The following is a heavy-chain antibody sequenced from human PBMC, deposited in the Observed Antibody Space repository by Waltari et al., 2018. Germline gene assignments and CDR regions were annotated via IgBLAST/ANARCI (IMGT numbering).Heavy chain of an antibody. V-gene: IGHV3-64*01. CDR1: GFTFIRFA. D-gene: IGHD3-9*01. J-gene: IGHJ3*02. CDR3: ARVGPLTGYYWDAFDI. Sequence: EVQLVESGGGLVHPGGSLRLSCAASGFTFIRFALPWVRRAPGKGLEYVSAISSNGGSTYYANSVKGRFTISRDNSKNTLYLQMGSLRAEDMAVYYCARVGPLTGYYWDAFDIWGQGTMVTVSS. CDR2: ISSNGGST.